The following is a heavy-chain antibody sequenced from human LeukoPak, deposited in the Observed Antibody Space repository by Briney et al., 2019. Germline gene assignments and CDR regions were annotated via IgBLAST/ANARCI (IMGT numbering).Heavy chain of an antibody. CDR2: IKSETDGGTT. CDR3: TTVYDSSGYRFDP. Sequence: GGSLRLSCAASGFTFSNAWMSWVRQAPGKGLEWVGRIKSETDGGTTDYAAPVKGRFTISRDDSRNTLYLQMNSLKTEDTAVYYCTTVYDSSGYRFDPWGQGTLVTVSS. V-gene: IGHV3-15*01. J-gene: IGHJ5*02. D-gene: IGHD3-22*01. CDR1: GFTFSNAW.